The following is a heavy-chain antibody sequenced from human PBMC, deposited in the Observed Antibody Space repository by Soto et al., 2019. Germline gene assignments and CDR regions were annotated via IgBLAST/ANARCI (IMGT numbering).Heavy chain of an antibody. V-gene: IGHV1-18*01. J-gene: IGHJ4*02. CDR2: ISAYTGDT. D-gene: IGHD2-15*01. CDR1: GYTFTSYG. CDR3: ARVDDIVVVAADY. Sequence: QVQLVQSGGEVKKPGASVKVSCKASGYTFTSYGISWVRQAPGQGLEWMGWISAYTGDTDHARKLQGRVTMTTDTATSTAYMELRSLTSDDPAGYYCARVDDIVVVAADYWGQGPLGTVSS.